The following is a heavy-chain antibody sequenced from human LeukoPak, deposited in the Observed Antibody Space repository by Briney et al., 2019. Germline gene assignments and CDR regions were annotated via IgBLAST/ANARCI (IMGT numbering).Heavy chain of an antibody. D-gene: IGHD3-22*01. J-gene: IGHJ5*01. CDR3: ATGYSDSLRSPLDS. CDR2: ISGRGGNT. V-gene: IGHV3-23*01. CDR1: GFTFSSYA. Sequence: GGSLRLSCAASGFTFSSYAMTWLRQAPGKGLEWVSSISGRGGNTYYADSVKGRFTISRDDSKNTLFLQMNSLRAEDTAVYYCATGYSDSLRSPLDSWGQGTLVTVSS.